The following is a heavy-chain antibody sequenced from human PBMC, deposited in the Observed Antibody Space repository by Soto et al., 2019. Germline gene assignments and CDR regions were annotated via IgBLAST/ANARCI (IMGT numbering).Heavy chain of an antibody. CDR2: INAGNGNT. D-gene: IGHD1-26*01. CDR3: ARGLGLYYFDY. CDR1: GYSFTSYA. Sequence: SVKVSCKASGYSFTSYAMHWVRQAPGQRLEWMGWINAGNGNTKYSQKFQGRVTITRDTSASTAYMELSSLRSEDTAVYYCARGLGLYYFDYWGQGTLVTVPQ. V-gene: IGHV1-3*01. J-gene: IGHJ4*02.